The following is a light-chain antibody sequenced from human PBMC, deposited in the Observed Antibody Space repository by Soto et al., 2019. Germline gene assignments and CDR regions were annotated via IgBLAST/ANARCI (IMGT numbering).Light chain of an antibody. CDR1: SIDIGRYDY. V-gene: IGLV2-14*03. Sequence: QSALTQPASVSGSPGQSITISCTGTSIDIGRYDYVSWYQQFPGKAPKLMIYRVINRPSGVSDRFSGSKSGNSASLSISGLQPEDEASYFCGSYTSATTWVFGGGTKVTVL. CDR2: RVI. J-gene: IGLJ3*02. CDR3: GSYTSATTWV.